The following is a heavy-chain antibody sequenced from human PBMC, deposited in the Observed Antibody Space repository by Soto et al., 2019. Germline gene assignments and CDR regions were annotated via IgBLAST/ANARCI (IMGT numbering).Heavy chain of an antibody. CDR1: GYTLTELS. CDR2: FDPEDGET. D-gene: IGHD2-21*01. J-gene: IGHJ6*02. V-gene: IGHV1-24*01. Sequence: ASVKVSCKVSGYTLTELSMHWVRQAPGKGLEWMGGFDPEDGETIYAQKFQGRVTMTEDTSTDTAYMELSSLRSEDTAVYYCATGRQIPWAYYYYGMDVWGQGTTVTVSS. CDR3: ATGRQIPWAYYYYGMDV.